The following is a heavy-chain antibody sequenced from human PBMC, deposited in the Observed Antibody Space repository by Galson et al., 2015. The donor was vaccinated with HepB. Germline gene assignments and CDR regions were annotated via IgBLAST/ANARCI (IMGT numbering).Heavy chain of an antibody. V-gene: IGHV3-23*01. CDR1: GFTFSHYA. CDR3: AKDLASFHNVWQFEP. Sequence: SLRLSCAASGFTFSHYAMGWVRQAPGKGLEWVSGIAGSSGTTHHADSVKGRFTISRDNSKNTLYLQMNRLRAEDTAVYYCAKDLASFHNVWQFEPWGRGPLVTVSS. J-gene: IGHJ2*01. CDR2: IAGSSGTT. D-gene: IGHD3-16*01.